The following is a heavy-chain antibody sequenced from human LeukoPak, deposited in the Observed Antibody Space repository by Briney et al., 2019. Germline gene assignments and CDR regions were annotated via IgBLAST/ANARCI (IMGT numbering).Heavy chain of an antibody. CDR2: IKHSGGT. J-gene: IGHJ5*02. CDR1: GGSFSGYY. CDR3: ARVRKNGYGKTLNWFDP. V-gene: IGHV4-34*01. D-gene: IGHD5-12*01. Sequence: SETLSLTCAVYGGSFSGYYWSWIRQLPGKGLEWIGEIKHSGGTNYNPSLKSRVTISVDTSKNQFSLKLSSVTAADTAVFYCARVRKNGYGKTLNWFDPWGQGTLVTVSS.